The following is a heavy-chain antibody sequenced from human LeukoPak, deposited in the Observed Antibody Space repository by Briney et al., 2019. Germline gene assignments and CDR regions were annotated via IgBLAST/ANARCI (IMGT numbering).Heavy chain of an antibody. Sequence: GGSLRLSCAASGFTFSVYDMNWVRQTPGKGLEWIASISGSSSHIYYADSVKGRFTISRDNAKNSLYLQMNSLRAEDTAVYYCARKQLVTSVDYWGQGTLVTVSS. D-gene: IGHD3-16*01. J-gene: IGHJ4*02. CDR2: ISGSSSHI. CDR1: GFTFSVYD. V-gene: IGHV3-21*04. CDR3: ARKQLVTSVDY.